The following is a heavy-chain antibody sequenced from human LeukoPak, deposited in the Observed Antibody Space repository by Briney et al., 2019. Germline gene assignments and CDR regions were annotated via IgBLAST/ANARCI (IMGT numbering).Heavy chain of an antibody. CDR3: AKDRGAYYNSSGYIDY. CDR1: GFTFSSYG. J-gene: IGHJ4*02. D-gene: IGHD3-22*01. V-gene: IGHV3-30*02. Sequence: GEPLKISCAASGFTFSSYGMHWVRQAPGKGLEWVAFIRYDGRNKYYTDSVKGRFTISRDNSKNTIYMQMNSLRAEDTAVYYCAKDRGAYYNSSGYIDYWGQGTLVTVSS. CDR2: IRYDGRNK.